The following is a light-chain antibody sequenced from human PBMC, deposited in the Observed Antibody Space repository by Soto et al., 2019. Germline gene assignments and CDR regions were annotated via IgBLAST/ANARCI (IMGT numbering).Light chain of an antibody. CDR3: QKYTSAPAYS. CDR1: QGISNY. Sequence: DIQMTQSPSSLSTSVGDRVTITCRASQGISNYLSWYQQKPGKVTKLLIYAASTLQSGVPYRFSRSGAGTDFNLSISRLQPEDVTIYYCQKYTSAPAYSFGQGTKLEIK. J-gene: IGKJ2*01. CDR2: AAS. V-gene: IGKV1-27*01.